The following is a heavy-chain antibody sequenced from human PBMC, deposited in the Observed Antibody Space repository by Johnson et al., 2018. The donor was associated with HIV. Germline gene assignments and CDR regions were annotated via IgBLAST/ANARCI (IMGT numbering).Heavy chain of an antibody. J-gene: IGHJ3*02. V-gene: IGHV3-43*02. CDR2: ISWDGGST. CDR1: GFIVRSNY. D-gene: IGHD7-27*01. Sequence: VQLVESGGGLVQPGGSLRLSCAASGFIVRSNYMNWVRQAPGKGLEWVSLISWDGGSTYYGDSVKGRFTVSRDNSKNSLYLQMNSLRTEDTALYYCARGGVTGEDHAFDIWGQGTMVTVSS. CDR3: ARGGVTGEDHAFDI.